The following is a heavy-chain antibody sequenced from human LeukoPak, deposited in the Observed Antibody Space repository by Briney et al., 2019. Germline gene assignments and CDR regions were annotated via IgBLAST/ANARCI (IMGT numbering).Heavy chain of an antibody. D-gene: IGHD1-26*01. V-gene: IGHV3-53*01. CDR1: GFTVSSNY. Sequence: GGSLRLSCAASGFTVSSNYTSWVRQAPGKGLEWVSVIYSGGSTYYADSVKGRFTISRDNSKNTLHLQMNSLRAEYTAVYYCARDTHYSGRYHYRAQNWFDPWGQGTLVTVSS. J-gene: IGHJ5*02. CDR2: IYSGGST. CDR3: ARDTHYSGRYHYRAQNWFDP.